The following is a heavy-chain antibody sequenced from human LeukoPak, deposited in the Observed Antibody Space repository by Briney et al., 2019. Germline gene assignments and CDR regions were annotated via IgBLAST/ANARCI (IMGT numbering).Heavy chain of an antibody. J-gene: IGHJ3*01. V-gene: IGHV4-4*07. CDR2: IYASGNT. CDR1: GGSISTYY. Sequence: SETLSLTCTVSGGSISTYYWSLIRQPAGKGVEWIGRIYASGNTNYNPSLKSRVTMSLDTSKNQFSLRLTSVTAADTAVYYCAREYSSSSGRNAFDVWGQGTMVTVSS. D-gene: IGHD6-6*01. CDR3: AREYSSSSGRNAFDV.